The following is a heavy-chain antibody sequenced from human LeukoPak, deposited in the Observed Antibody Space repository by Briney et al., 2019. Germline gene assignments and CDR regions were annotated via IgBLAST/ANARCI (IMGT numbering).Heavy chain of an antibody. CDR1: GVSISPYY. Sequence: PSETLSLTFAVSGVSISPYYWASIRQPPGKALECIGYIHTSGSNNQYPSLKSRVTISVDKSKNHFSLRLTSVTAADTAVYYCARLSAAVHLGAFDLWGQGTMVTVSS. V-gene: IGHV4-4*09. CDR2: IHTSGSN. J-gene: IGHJ3*01. CDR3: ARLSAAVHLGAFDL. D-gene: IGHD3-3*01.